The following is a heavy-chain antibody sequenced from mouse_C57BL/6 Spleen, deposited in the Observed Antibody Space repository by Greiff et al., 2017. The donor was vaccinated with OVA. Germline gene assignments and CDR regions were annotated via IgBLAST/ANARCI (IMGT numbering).Heavy chain of an antibody. D-gene: IGHD1-1*01. CDR1: GFTFSSYG. V-gene: IGHV5-6*01. Sequence: EVKLVESGGDLVKPGGSLKLSCAASGFTFSSYGMSWVRQTPDKRLEWVATISSGGSYTYYPDSVKGRFTISRDNAKNTLYLQMSSLKSEDTAMYYCARHPTRDYFDYWGQGTTLTVSS. CDR3: ARHPTRDYFDY. J-gene: IGHJ2*01. CDR2: ISSGGSYT.